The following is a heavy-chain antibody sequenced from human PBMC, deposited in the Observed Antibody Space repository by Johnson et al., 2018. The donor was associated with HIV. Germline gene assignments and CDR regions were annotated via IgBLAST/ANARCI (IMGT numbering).Heavy chain of an antibody. J-gene: IGHJ3*02. CDR2: IRYDGSNK. D-gene: IGHD6-13*01. Sequence: QVQLVESGGGLVKPGGSLRLSCAASGFTFSDYAIHWVRQAPGKGLEWVAFIRYDGSNKYYADSVKGRFTISRDNSKNTLYLQMNSLRAEDTAVYYCARDLGGGAATGTGAFDIWGQGTMVTVSS. V-gene: IGHV3-30*02. CDR1: GFTFSDYA. CDR3: ARDLGGGAATGTGAFDI.